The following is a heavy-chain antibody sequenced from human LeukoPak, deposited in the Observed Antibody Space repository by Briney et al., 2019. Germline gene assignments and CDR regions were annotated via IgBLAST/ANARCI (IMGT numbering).Heavy chain of an antibody. V-gene: IGHV3-21*01. D-gene: IGHD5-24*01. CDR3: ARDSVEGPVDY. CDR1: GFTLNTYS. CDR2: ISSSSSYI. J-gene: IGHJ4*02. Sequence: TPGGSLRLSCAASGFTLNTYSMNWVRQAPGKGLEWVSSISSSSSYIYYADSVKGRFTISRDNAKNSLYLQMNSLRAEDTAVYYCARDSVEGPVDYWGQGTLVTVSS.